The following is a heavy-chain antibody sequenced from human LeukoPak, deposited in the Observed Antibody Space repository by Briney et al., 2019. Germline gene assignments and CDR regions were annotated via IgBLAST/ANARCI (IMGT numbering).Heavy chain of an antibody. J-gene: IGHJ4*02. D-gene: IGHD5/OR15-5a*01. V-gene: IGHV3-48*02. CDR3: ARTLSYLHF. Sequence: VGSPRLSCAASGFTFSDYNMNWVRQAPGKGLEWVSYISSSSSTIYYADSVKGRFTISRDNAKNSLYLQMNSLGDEDTAVYYCARTLSYLHFWGQGTLVTVSS. CDR1: GFTFSDYN. CDR2: ISSSSSTI.